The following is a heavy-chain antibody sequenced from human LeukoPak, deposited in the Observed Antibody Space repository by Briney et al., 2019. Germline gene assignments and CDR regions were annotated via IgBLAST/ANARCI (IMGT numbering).Heavy chain of an antibody. J-gene: IGHJ3*02. CDR2: INSDGSST. CDR3: ARHHDCSGGSCYSGDAFDI. Sequence: PGGSLRLSCAASGFTFSSYWMHWVRQAPGRGLVWGSRINSDGSSTNYADSVKGRFTISRDNAKNTLYLQMSSLRAEDTAVYYCARHHDCSGGSCYSGDAFDIWGQGTMVTVSS. D-gene: IGHD2-15*01. V-gene: IGHV3-74*01. CDR1: GFTFSSYW.